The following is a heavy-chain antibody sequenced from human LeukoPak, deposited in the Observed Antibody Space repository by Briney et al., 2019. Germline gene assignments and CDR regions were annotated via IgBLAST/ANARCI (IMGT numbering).Heavy chain of an antibody. CDR1: GFTFSSYA. V-gene: IGHV3-23*01. Sequence: GGSLRLSCEASGFTFSSYAMGWVRHAPGKGLERLSVTSESGCSTYYADSVKGRFTISRDNSKSTLYLQMNSLRAEDTAVYYFSSFKQKTSYEILTGPAESPDAFNIWGQGTMVTVSS. CDR3: SSFKQKTSYEILTGPAESPDAFNI. CDR2: TSESGCST. D-gene: IGHD3-9*01. J-gene: IGHJ3*02.